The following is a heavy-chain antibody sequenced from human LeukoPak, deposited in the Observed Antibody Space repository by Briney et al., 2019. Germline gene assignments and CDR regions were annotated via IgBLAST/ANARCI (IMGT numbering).Heavy chain of an antibody. Sequence: ASVTVSCTASGYTFTNYDINWVRQAAGQGLEWLGFITPSTANTDYAQKLQGRITMTTDNSINTAYMELSSLRSDDTAVYYCARFRYDFGDGPDFWGQGTLVTVSS. V-gene: IGHV1-8*01. CDR1: GYTFTNYD. J-gene: IGHJ4*02. D-gene: IGHD4/OR15-4a*01. CDR2: ITPSTANT. CDR3: ARFRYDFGDGPDF.